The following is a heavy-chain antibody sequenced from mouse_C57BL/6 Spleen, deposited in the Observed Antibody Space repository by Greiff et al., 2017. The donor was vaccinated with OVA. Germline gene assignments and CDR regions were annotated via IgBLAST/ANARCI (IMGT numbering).Heavy chain of an antibody. CDR3: ARRGGIWDFDY. D-gene: IGHD1-1*02. Sequence: QVQLQQSGAELVRPGTSVKVSCKASGYAFTNYLIEWVKQRPGQGLEWIGVINPGSGGTNYNEKFKGKATLTADKSSSTAYMQLSSLTSEDSAVYFCARRGGIWDFDYWGQGTTLTVSS. CDR1: GYAFTNYL. CDR2: INPGSGGT. J-gene: IGHJ2*01. V-gene: IGHV1-54*01.